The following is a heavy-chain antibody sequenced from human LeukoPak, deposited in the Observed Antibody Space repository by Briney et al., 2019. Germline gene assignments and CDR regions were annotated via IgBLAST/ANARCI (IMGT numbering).Heavy chain of an antibody. Sequence: GGSLRLSCAASGFTFDDYAMHWVRQGPGKGLEWVSGISWNSGSIAYADSVKGRFTISRDNAKNFLYLQMNSLRAEDTALYYCAKDISHSSGYYFFDYWGQGTLVTVSS. CDR2: ISWNSGSI. D-gene: IGHD3-22*01. CDR1: GFTFDDYA. J-gene: IGHJ4*02. CDR3: AKDISHSSGYYFFDY. V-gene: IGHV3-9*01.